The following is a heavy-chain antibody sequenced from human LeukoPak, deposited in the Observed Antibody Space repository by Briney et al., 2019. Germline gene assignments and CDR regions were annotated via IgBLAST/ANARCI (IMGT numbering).Heavy chain of an antibody. V-gene: IGHV4-61*08. CDR3: ARESEGTHHDSTAAFHY. Sequence: PSETLSLTCTVSGGSVSSADYYWSWIRHPPGKALEWIGYIYHTGSNNYKYSLKSRVTISLDTSKNRFSLRLTSVTAADTARYYCARESEGTHHDSTAAFHYWGQGILVTVSS. D-gene: IGHD3-22*01. J-gene: IGHJ4*02. CDR2: IYHTGSN. CDR1: GGSVSSADYY.